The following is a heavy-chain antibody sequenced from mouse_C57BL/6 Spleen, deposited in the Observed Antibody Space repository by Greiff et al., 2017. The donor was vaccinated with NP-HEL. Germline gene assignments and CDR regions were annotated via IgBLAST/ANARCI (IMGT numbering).Heavy chain of an antibody. J-gene: IGHJ2*01. V-gene: IGHV1-18*01. CDR3: ARLSSNYVSHFDY. Sequence: EVKLQESGPELVKPGASVKIPCKASGYTFTDYNMDWVKQSHGKSLEWIGDINPNNGGTIYNQKFKGKATLTVDKSSSTAYMELRSLTSEDTAVYYCARLSSNYVSHFDYWGQGTTLTVSS. CDR1: GYTFTDYN. CDR2: INPNNGGT. D-gene: IGHD2-5*01.